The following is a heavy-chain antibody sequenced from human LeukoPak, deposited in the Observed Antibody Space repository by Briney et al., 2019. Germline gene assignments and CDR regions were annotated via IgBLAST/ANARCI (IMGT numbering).Heavy chain of an antibody. Sequence: GESLKISCKGSGYSFTSYWIGWVRQMPGKGLEWMGVVYPSDSDSDTKYSPSFQGKVTISADKSISTAYLQWSSLKASDTAIYYCARRDYYGSGSYWGAFDYWGQGTLVTVSP. CDR2: VYPSDSDSDT. CDR1: GYSFTSYW. V-gene: IGHV5-51*01. CDR3: ARRDYYGSGSYWGAFDY. J-gene: IGHJ4*02. D-gene: IGHD3-10*01.